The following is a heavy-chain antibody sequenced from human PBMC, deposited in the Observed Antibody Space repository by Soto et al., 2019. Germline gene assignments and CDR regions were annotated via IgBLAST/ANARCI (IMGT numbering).Heavy chain of an antibody. CDR3: AKDITGGYSYGALDY. J-gene: IGHJ4*02. D-gene: IGHD5-18*01. CDR2: ISWDGGST. V-gene: IGHV3-43*01. CDR1: GFTFDDYT. Sequence: EVQLVESGGVVVQPGGSLRLSCAASGFTFDDYTMHWVRQAPGKGLEWVSLISWDGGSTYYADSVKGRFTISRDNSKNSLYLQMNSLRTEDTALYYCAKDITGGYSYGALDYWGQGTLVTVSS.